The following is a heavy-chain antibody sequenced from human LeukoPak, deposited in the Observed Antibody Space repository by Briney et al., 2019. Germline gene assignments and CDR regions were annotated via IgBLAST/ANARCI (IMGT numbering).Heavy chain of an antibody. D-gene: IGHD2-2*01. Sequence: ASVKVSCKASGYTFTSYDINWVRQATGQGLEWMGWISAYNGNTNYAQKLQGRVTMTTDTSTSTAYMELRSLRSDDTAVYYCARDPPVVVPAATSDYWGQGTLVTVSS. CDR2: ISAYNGNT. CDR1: GYTFTSYD. CDR3: ARDPPVVVPAATSDY. J-gene: IGHJ4*02. V-gene: IGHV1-18*01.